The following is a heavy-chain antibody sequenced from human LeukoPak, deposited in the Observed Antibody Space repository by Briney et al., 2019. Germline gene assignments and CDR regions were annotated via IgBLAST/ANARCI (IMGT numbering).Heavy chain of an antibody. CDR2: IFYSGST. J-gene: IGHJ4*02. D-gene: IGHD1-26*01. V-gene: IGHV4-30-4*01. Sequence: SETLSLTCTVSGGSTSSGDFYWSWIRQPPGKGLEWVGYIFYSGSTYSNPSLKSRVTISVDKSKNQFSLKLSSVTAADTAVYYCARVSSGATTVDYWGQGTLVTVSS. CDR1: GGSTSSGDFY. CDR3: ARVSSGATTVDY.